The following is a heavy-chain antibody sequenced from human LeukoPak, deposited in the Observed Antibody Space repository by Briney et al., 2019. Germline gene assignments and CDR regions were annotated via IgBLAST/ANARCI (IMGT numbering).Heavy chain of an antibody. Sequence: QLGGSLRLSCAASGFPFDISWLNWVRQAPGKGPEWVATMKPDGSEKYYVDSVKGRFTISRDNAKNSVYLQMDSLRVEDTAVYYCAKDAFWGRGTLVTVSS. CDR3: AKDAF. J-gene: IGHJ4*02. CDR2: MKPDGSEK. CDR1: GFPFDISW. V-gene: IGHV3-7*01.